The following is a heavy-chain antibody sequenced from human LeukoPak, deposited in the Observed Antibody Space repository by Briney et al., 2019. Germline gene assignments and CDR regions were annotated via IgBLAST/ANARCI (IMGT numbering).Heavy chain of an antibody. CDR2: IIPIFCIA. J-gene: IGHJ4*02. D-gene: IGHD3-22*01. Sequence: SVKVSCKASGGTFSSYAISWVRQAPGQGLEWMGRIIPIFCIANYAQKFQGRVTITADKSTSTAYMELSSLRSEDTGVYYCAREPTYYYHSSGDYFDYWGQGTLVTVSS. CDR1: GGTFSSYA. V-gene: IGHV1-69*04. CDR3: AREPTYYYHSSGDYFDY.